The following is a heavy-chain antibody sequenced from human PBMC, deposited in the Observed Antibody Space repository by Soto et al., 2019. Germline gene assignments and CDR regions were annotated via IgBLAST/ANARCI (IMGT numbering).Heavy chain of an antibody. CDR3: ARDLEVAVAGSNNDY. D-gene: IGHD6-19*01. CDR1: GFTFSSYS. V-gene: IGHV3-21*01. Sequence: GGSLRLSCAASGFTFSSYSMNWVRQAPGKGLEWVSSISSSSSYIYYADSVKGRFTISRDNAKNSLYLQMNSLRAEDTAVYYCARDLEVAVAGSNNDYWGQGTLVTVSS. J-gene: IGHJ4*02. CDR2: ISSSSSYI.